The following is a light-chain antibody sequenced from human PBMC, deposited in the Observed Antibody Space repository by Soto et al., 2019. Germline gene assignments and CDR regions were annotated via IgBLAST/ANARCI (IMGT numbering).Light chain of an antibody. V-gene: IGKV1-12*01. CDR1: QDISRW. CDR2: AAS. Sequence: DIQMTQSPSSVSASVGDRVTITCRASQDISRWLTWYQQKPGKARKVLIYAASTLQGGVPSRFSGSGSGTDFTITLSSLQPEDFATYYCQQDNSYPITFGGGTKEEIK. CDR3: QQDNSYPIT. J-gene: IGKJ4*01.